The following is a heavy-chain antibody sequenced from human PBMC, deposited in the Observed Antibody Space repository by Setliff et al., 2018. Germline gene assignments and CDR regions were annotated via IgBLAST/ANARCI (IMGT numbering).Heavy chain of an antibody. D-gene: IGHD5-18*01. J-gene: IGHJ6*03. V-gene: IGHV1-69*05. CDR3: ARDGVHTAMLIDYYYYMDV. CDR2: IIPIFGTA. Sequence: EASVKVSCKASGGTFSSYAISWVRQAPGQGLEWMGGIIPIFGTANYAQNFQGRVTITTDESTSTAYMELTSLRSEDTAVYYCARDGVHTAMLIDYYYYMDVWGKGTTVTVSS. CDR1: GGTFSSYA.